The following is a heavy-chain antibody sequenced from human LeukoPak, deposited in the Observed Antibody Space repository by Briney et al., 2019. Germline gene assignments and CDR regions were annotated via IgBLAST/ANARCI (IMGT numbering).Heavy chain of an antibody. CDR2: IYYSGST. CDR3: ARVHLSSGWYGGSGYYFDY. D-gene: IGHD6-19*01. V-gene: IGHV4-59*01. Sequence: SETLSLTCTVSGVSISSFYWSWIRQPPGKGLEWIGYIYYSGSTNYNPPLKSRVTISVDTPKNQFSLKLSSVTAADTAVYYCARVHLSSGWYGGSGYYFDYWGQGTLVTVSS. J-gene: IGHJ4*02. CDR1: GVSISSFY.